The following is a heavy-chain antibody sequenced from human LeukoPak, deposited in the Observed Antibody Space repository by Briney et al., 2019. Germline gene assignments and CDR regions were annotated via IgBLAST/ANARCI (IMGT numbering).Heavy chain of an antibody. V-gene: IGHV3-74*01. D-gene: IGHD3-16*01. Sequence: PGGSLRLSCAASGFTFSTYWMHWVRQAPGKGLVWVSRINGEGRSTSHADSVKGRFTISRDNAKNTLYLQMSSLRAEDTAVYYCARGYVYSYDYWGQGIMVTVSS. CDR2: INGEGRST. CDR3: ARGYVYSYDY. J-gene: IGHJ4*02. CDR1: GFTFSTYW.